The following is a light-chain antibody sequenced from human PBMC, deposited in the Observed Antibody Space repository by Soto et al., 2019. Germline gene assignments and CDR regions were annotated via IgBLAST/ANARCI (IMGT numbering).Light chain of an antibody. J-gene: IGKJ4*01. V-gene: IGKV1-39*01. CDR2: AAS. CDR1: QSISSY. Sequence: DIQMTQSPSSLSASVGDRVTLTCRASQSISSYLNWYQQKPGKAPKLLMYAASSLQSGVPSRFSGSGSGTDFTLTSSSLQPEDFATYYCQQSYSTPLTFGGGTKVDIK. CDR3: QQSYSTPLT.